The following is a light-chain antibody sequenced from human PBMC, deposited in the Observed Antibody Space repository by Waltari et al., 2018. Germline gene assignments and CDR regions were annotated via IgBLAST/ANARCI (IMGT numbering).Light chain of an antibody. V-gene: IGKV1-5*01. CDR3: QQYNSSSG. CDR1: HSISSW. J-gene: IGKJ1*01. CDR2: DAS. Sequence: DIQMTQSPSTLSASVGARVTITCRASHSISSWLAWYQQKLGKAPKLLIYDASSLESGVPSRFSGSGSGTEFTLTISSLQPDDFATYYCQQYNSSSGFGQGTKVEIK.